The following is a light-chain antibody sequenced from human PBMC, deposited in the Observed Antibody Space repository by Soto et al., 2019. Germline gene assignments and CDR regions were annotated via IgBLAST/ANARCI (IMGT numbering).Light chain of an antibody. V-gene: IGKV4-1*01. CDR2: WAS. J-gene: IGKJ2*01. CDR1: QSVLGTSINKNY. Sequence: DIVMTQSPDSLAVSLGEKATINCKSSQSVLGTSINKNYLAWYQQRPGQPPKLVTYWASSRASGVPDRFSGSGSGTDFSLTISSLQSEDVAIYYCQQFYSPPYTFGQGTKLEIK. CDR3: QQFYSPPYT.